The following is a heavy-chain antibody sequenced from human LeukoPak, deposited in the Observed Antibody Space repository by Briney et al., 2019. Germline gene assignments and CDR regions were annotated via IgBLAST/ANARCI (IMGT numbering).Heavy chain of an antibody. CDR1: GGTFSSYA. V-gene: IGHV1-69*06. J-gene: IGHJ4*02. D-gene: IGHD4-17*01. CDR2: IIPIFGTA. CDR3: ARSRQDDYGDYFDY. Sequence: ASVEVSCKASGGTFSSYAISWVRQAPGQGLEWMGGIIPIFGTANYAQKFQGRVTITADKSTSTAYMELSSLRSEDTAVYYCARSRQDDYGDYFDYWGQGTLVTVSS.